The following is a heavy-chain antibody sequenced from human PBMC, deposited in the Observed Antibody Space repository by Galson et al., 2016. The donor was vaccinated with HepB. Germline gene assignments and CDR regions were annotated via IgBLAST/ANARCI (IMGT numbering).Heavy chain of an antibody. V-gene: IGHV3-74*01. D-gene: IGHD3-3*01. Sequence: SLRLSCAASGFTFSRYWMHWVRQAPGKGLVWVSRINSDGSRTIYADSVKGRFTISRDNAKNTLYLQMNSLRAEDTAVYYCAREGTISGGARYGMDVWGQGTTVTVSS. J-gene: IGHJ6*02. CDR2: INSDGSRT. CDR3: AREGTISGGARYGMDV. CDR1: GFTFSRYW.